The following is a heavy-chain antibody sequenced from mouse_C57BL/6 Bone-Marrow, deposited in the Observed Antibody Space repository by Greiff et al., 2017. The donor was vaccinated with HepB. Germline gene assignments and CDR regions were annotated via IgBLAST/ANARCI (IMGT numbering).Heavy chain of an antibody. CDR3: TTGNWEGY. CDR2: IDPENGDT. CDR1: GFNIKDDY. V-gene: IGHV14-4*01. Sequence: EVQLVESGAELVRPGASVKLSCTASGFNIKDDYMHWVKQRPEQGLEWIGWIDPENGDTEYASKFQGKATITADTSSNTAYLQLSSLTSEDTAVYYCTTGNWEGYWGQGTTLTVSS. J-gene: IGHJ2*01. D-gene: IGHD4-1*02.